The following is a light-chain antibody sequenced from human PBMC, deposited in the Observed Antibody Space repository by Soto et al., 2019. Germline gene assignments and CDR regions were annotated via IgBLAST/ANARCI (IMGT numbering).Light chain of an antibody. CDR3: AAWDDTLNGVL. J-gene: IGLJ2*01. CDR1: SSNIGSNT. V-gene: IGLV1-44*01. CDR2: SNN. Sequence: QAVVTQPPSASGTPGQRVTISCSGSSSNIGSNTVNWYQQLPGTAHKLLIYSNNQRPSGVPDRFSGSKSGTSASLAISGLQSEDEADYYCAAWDDTLNGVLFGGGTKVTVL.